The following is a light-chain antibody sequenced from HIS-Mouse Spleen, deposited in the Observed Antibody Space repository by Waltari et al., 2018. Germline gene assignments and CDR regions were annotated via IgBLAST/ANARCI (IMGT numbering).Light chain of an antibody. CDR3: SSYTSSSTLV. J-gene: IGLJ2*01. Sequence: QSALTQPASVSGSPGQSITIPCTGTSSDVGGYNYGSWYQQHPGNAPKLMIYEVSNRPSGVSNRFSGSKSGNTASLTISGLRAEDEADYYCSSYTSSSTLVFGGGTKLTVL. CDR2: EVS. CDR1: SSDVGGYNY. V-gene: IGLV2-14*01.